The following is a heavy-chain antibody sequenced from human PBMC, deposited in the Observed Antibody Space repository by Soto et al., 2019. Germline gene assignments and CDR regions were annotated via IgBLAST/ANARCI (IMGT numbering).Heavy chain of an antibody. V-gene: IGHV1-18*01. J-gene: IGHJ4*02. CDR1: GYTFTSYG. CDR2: IGAHNGDT. CDR3: ARDWSRYYDSSGLMWFY. Sequence: ASVKVSCKASGYTFTSYGISWVRQAPGQGLEWVGWIGAHNGDTRYAQNLQGRITMTTDTFTNTAYMELTSLTSDDTAVYYCARDWSRYYDSSGLMWFYWGQGTLVTV. D-gene: IGHD3-22*01.